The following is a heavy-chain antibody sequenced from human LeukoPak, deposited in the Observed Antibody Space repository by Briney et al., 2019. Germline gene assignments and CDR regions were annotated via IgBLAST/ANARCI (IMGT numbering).Heavy chain of an antibody. Sequence: GGSLRLSCAASGFTFSSYSMNWVRQAPGKGLEWVSYISSSSSTIYYADSVKGRFTISRDNAKNSLYLQMNSLRAEDTAVYYCARGLITIFGVASECWGQGTLVTVSS. V-gene: IGHV3-48*01. D-gene: IGHD3-3*01. CDR1: GFTFSSYS. CDR3: ARGLITIFGVASEC. CDR2: ISSSSSTI. J-gene: IGHJ4*02.